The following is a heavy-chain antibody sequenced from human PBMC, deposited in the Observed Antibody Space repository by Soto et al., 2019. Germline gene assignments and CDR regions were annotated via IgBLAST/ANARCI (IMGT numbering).Heavy chain of an antibody. J-gene: IGHJ3*02. CDR3: TRDVGAGYGRLRAFDI. CDR1: GGYISSGGYY. V-gene: IGHV4-31*03. CDR2: IYYSGST. Sequence: QVQLQESGPGLVKPSQTLSLTCTVSGGYISSGGYYWSWIRQHPGKGLEWIGYIYYSGSTYYNPSLKSRVTVSLDTPKNQFSLKLSSVSAADTALYYCTRDVGAGYGRLRAFDIWGQGTMVTLSS. D-gene: IGHD4-17*01.